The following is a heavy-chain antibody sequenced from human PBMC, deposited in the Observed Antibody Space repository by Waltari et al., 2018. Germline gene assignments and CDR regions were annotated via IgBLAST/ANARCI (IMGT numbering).Heavy chain of an antibody. J-gene: IGHJ4*02. Sequence: EVQLGESGGVLVQPGEAVRLSCVVSGFTSGSFSMSWVRQAPGKGLESVATITQGGSEKFYLDSVKGRFTISRDNAKNSLFLQMNSLRGEDTAVYYCARGSHYNWKSGEFGGWGQGTLVTVSS. V-gene: IGHV3-7*01. CDR2: ITQGGSEK. CDR3: ARGSHYNWKSGEFGG. D-gene: IGHD3-10*01. CDR1: GFTSGSFS.